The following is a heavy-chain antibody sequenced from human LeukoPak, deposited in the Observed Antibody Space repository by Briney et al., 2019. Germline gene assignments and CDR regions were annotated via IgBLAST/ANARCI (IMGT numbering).Heavy chain of an antibody. CDR1: GFTFDDYT. CDR3: AKDAPYYDFWSGYYTWGMDV. Sequence: PGGSLRLSCAASGFTFDDYTMHWVRQAPGKGLEWVSLISWDGGSTYYADSVKGRFTISRDNSKNSLYLQMNSLRTEDTALFYCAKDAPYYDFWSGYYTWGMDVWGQGTTVTVSS. J-gene: IGHJ6*02. CDR2: ISWDGGST. V-gene: IGHV3-43*01. D-gene: IGHD3-3*01.